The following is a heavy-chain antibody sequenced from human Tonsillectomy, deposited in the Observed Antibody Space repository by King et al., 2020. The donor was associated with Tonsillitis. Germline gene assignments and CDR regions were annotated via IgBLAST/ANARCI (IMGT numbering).Heavy chain of an antibody. J-gene: IGHJ4*02. CDR2: INPNTHGT. CDR3: ARDTCNSTSCLPFDS. CDR1: GYNFTDFY. Sequence: QLVQSGAEVKEPGSSVQVSCKASGYNFTDFYTHWVRQAPGQGLEWMGWINPNTHGTNYAQKFQGRVTMTRDTSISTAYMELSRLRSDDTAVYYCARDTCNSTSCLPFDSWGQGTLVAVSS. D-gene: IGHD2-2*01. V-gene: IGHV1-2*02.